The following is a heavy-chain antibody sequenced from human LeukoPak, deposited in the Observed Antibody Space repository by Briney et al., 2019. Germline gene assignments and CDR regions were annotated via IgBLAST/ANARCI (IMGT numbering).Heavy chain of an antibody. V-gene: IGHV4-39*01. D-gene: IGHD6-13*01. Sequence: SETLSLTCAVYGGSFSSYYWGWIRQPPGKGLEWIGSIYYSGSTYYNPSLKSRVTISVDTSKNQFSLKLSSVTAADTAVYYCARRQRQIAAVTDYWGQGTLVTVSS. CDR1: GGSFSSYY. CDR3: ARRQRQIAAVTDY. CDR2: IYYSGST. J-gene: IGHJ4*02.